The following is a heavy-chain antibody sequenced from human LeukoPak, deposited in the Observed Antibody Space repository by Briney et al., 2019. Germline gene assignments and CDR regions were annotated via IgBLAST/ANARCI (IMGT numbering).Heavy chain of an antibody. V-gene: IGHV3-23*01. CDR2: INSAGST. CDR3: AKDQNTVATAPFDY. J-gene: IGHJ4*02. D-gene: IGHD4-17*01. CDR1: GFTFSSYS. Sequence: GGSLRLSCAASGFTFSSYSMNWVRQAPGKGLEWVSAINSAGSTYYGDSVRGRFTISRDNSKNVLHLQMNSLRAEDTALYYCAKDQNTVATAPFDYWGLGTLVTVSS.